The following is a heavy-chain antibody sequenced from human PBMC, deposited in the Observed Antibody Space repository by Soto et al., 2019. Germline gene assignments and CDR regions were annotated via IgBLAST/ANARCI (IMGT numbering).Heavy chain of an antibody. D-gene: IGHD3-16*02. CDR3: ARPSDYVWGSYRFVAFDI. V-gene: IGHV5-10-1*01. J-gene: IGHJ3*02. CDR1: GYSFTSYW. CDR2: IDPRDSYT. Sequence: GESLKISCKGSGYSFTSYWISWVRQMPGKGLEWMGKIDPRDSYTNYSPSFQGHVTISVDKSISTAYLQWSSLKASDTAMYYCARPSDYVWGSYRFVAFDIWGQGTMVTVSS.